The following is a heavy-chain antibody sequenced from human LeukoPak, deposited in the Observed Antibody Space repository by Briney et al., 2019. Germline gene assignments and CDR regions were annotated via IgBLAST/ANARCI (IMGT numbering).Heavy chain of an antibody. D-gene: IGHD7-27*01. V-gene: IGHV3-74*01. CDR3: ARDVGT. CDR1: GFSFSSYW. Sequence: GGSLRLSCAASGFSFSSYWMHWVRQAPGKGPVWVSLISNDESTIIYADSVKGRFTISRDNAKNTLYLQMSSLRAEDTAVYYCARDVGTWGQGTLVTVSS. CDR2: ISNDESTI. J-gene: IGHJ5*02.